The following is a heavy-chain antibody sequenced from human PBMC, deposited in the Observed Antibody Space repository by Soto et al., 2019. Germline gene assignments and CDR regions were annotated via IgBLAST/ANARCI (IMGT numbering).Heavy chain of an antibody. CDR1: GFTFSSYD. D-gene: IGHD1-7*01. V-gene: IGHV3-13*01. CDR3: AREANWNYGFAFDI. Sequence: GGSLRLSCAASGFTFSSYDMHWVRQATGKGLEWVSAIGTAGDTYYPGSLKGRFTISRENAKNSLYLQMNRLRAEDTAVYYCAREANWNYGFAFDIWGQGTMVTVSS. J-gene: IGHJ3*02. CDR2: IGTAGDT.